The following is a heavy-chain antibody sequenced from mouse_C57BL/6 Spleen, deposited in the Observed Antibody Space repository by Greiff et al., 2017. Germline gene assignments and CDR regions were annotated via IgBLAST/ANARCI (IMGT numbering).Heavy chain of an antibody. J-gene: IGHJ4*01. V-gene: IGHV1-82*01. CDR3: ARRGGSYYDALYAMDY. D-gene: IGHD2-4*01. CDR2: FYPGDGDT. Sequence: VQLQQSGPELVKPGASVKISCKASGYAFSSSWMNWVKQRPGKGLEWIGRFYPGDGDTNYNGKFKGKATLTADKSSSTAYMKLSSLTSDDSAVYVCARRGGSYYDALYAMDYWGQGTSVTVSS. CDR1: GYAFSSSW.